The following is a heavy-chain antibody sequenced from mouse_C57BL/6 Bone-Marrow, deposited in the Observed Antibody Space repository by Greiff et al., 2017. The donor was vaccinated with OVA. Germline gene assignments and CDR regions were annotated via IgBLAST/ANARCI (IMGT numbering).Heavy chain of an antibody. CDR3: ARSYLWYPYYFDY. Sequence: QVQLKQPGTELVKPGASVKLSCKASGYTFTSYWMHWVKQRPGQGLEWIGNINPSNGGTNYNEKFKSKATLTVDKSSSTAYMQLSSLTSEDSAVXYCARSYLWYPYYFDYWGQGTTLTVSS. D-gene: IGHD2-1*01. CDR2: INPSNGGT. V-gene: IGHV1-53*01. CDR1: GYTFTSYW. J-gene: IGHJ2*01.